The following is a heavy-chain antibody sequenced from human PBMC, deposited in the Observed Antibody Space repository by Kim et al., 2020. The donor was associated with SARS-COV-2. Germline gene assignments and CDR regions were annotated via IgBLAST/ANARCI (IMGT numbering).Heavy chain of an antibody. CDR3: VKRGESGTYDY. Sequence: TYYADSVKGRFTISRDNSKSTLYLQMSSLRPEDTAVYYCVKRGESGTYDYWGQGTLVTVSS. CDR2: T. D-gene: IGHD1-26*01. J-gene: IGHJ4*02. V-gene: IGHV3-64D*06.